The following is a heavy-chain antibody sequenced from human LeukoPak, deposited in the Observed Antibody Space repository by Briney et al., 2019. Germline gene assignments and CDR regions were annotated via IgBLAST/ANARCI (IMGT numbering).Heavy chain of an antibody. CDR3: ARAGYQLQKRAFAAAGTVPDY. V-gene: IGHV1-18*01. Sequence: ASVKVSCKASGYTFTSYGISWVRQAPGQGLEWMGWIRAYNGNTNYAQKLQGRVTMTTDTSTSTAYMELRSLRSDDTAVYYCARAGYQLQKRAFAAAGTVPDYWGQGTLVTVSS. D-gene: IGHD6-13*01. CDR2: IRAYNGNT. J-gene: IGHJ4*02. CDR1: GYTFTSYG.